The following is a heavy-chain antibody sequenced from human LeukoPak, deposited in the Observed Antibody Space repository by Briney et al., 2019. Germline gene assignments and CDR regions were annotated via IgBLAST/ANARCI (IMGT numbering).Heavy chain of an antibody. D-gene: IGHD2-2*01. J-gene: IGHJ6*04. CDR2: ISYDGSNK. Sequence: GGSLRLSCAASGFTFSSYAMHWVRQAPGKGLEWVAVISYDGSNKYYADSVKGRFTISRDNSKNTLYLQMNSLRAEDTAVYYCARDRPYQLLLSYYYGMDVWGKGTTVTVPS. CDR3: ARDRPYQLLLSYYYGMDV. CDR1: GFTFSSYA. V-gene: IGHV3-30*04.